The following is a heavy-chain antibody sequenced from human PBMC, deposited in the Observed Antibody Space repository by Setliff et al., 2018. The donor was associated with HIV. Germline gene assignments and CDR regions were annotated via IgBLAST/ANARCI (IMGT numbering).Heavy chain of an antibody. CDR2: VSPSIGNS. V-gene: IGHV1-8*01. Sequence: GASVKVSCKASGYSFTKYEINWVRQAPGQGLEWLGWVSPSIGNSDFAQKFTGRISLTTDTSISTAYMELRGLKSDDTAVYFGARGGEERNMITGALDVWGQGSLVTVSS. J-gene: IGHJ3*01. D-gene: IGHD3-16*01. CDR3: ARGGEERNMITGALDV. CDR1: GYSFTKYE.